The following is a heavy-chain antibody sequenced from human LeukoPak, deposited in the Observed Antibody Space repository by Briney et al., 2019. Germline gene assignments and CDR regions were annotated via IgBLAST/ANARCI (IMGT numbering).Heavy chain of an antibody. Sequence: GRSLRLSCAASGLTFSSYGMHWVRQAPGKGLERVAVIWYDGSNKYYADSLKGRFTISRENYKNTLYLQMNSLRAEDTAVYYCARSSYSSSWTGWFDPWGQGTLVTVSS. J-gene: IGHJ5*02. CDR1: GLTFSSYG. CDR3: ARSSYSSSWTGWFDP. D-gene: IGHD6-13*01. CDR2: IWYDGSNK. V-gene: IGHV3-33*01.